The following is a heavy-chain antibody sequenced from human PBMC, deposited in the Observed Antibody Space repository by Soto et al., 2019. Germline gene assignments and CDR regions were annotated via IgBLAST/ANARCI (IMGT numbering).Heavy chain of an antibody. D-gene: IGHD3-16*02. J-gene: IGHJ3*02. CDR2: IYYSGST. Sequence: QLQLQESGPGLVKPSETLSLTCTVSGGSISSSSYYWGWIRQPPGKGLEWIGSIYYSGSTYYNPSLKSRVTISVDTSKNQFSLKLSSVTAADTAVYYCARQPQGGYTLRDAFDIWGQGTMVTVSS. CDR3: ARQPQGGYTLRDAFDI. V-gene: IGHV4-39*01. CDR1: GGSISSSSYY.